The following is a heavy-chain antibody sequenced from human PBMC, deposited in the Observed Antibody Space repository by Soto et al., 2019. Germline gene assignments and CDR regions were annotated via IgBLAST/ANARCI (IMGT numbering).Heavy chain of an antibody. V-gene: IGHV4-38-2*01. D-gene: IGHD2-21*02. Sequence: PSETRSLTCVVSGYSISSGYYWGWIRQPPGKGLEWIASIFHSGSTYYNPSLKSRVTISVDTSKNQFSLKLSSVTAADTAVYYCARGLQYGGNSAYWGQGTLVTVSS. CDR3: ARGLQYGGNSAY. CDR2: IFHSGST. CDR1: GYSISSGYY. J-gene: IGHJ4*02.